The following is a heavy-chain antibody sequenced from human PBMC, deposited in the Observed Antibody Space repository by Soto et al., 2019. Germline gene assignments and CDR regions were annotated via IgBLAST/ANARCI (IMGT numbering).Heavy chain of an antibody. CDR3: VYYYYGMDV. J-gene: IGHJ6*02. Sequence: QITLKESGPPLVNPKQTLTLTCTSSGFSLSTSGVGLGWIRQPPGKALEWLALIYWDDDNRYSPTLKSRLTITKDTSKNQVVLTMTNMDPVDTATYYCVYYYYGMDVWGQGTTVTVSS. CDR2: IYWDDDN. CDR1: GFSLSTSGVG. V-gene: IGHV2-5*02.